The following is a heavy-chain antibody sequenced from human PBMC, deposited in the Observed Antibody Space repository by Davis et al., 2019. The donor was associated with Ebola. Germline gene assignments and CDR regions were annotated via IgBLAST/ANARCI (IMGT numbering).Heavy chain of an antibody. Sequence: PGGSLRLSCAASGFTFSSHGIHWVRQPPGKGLEWIGSIFHTGATYYSPSLKSRVTMFVDTSKNQFSLNVYSVTAADTAIYYCATDILSQPRDWGQGTLVTVSS. CDR3: ATDILSQPRD. CDR1: GFTFSSHGIH. V-gene: IGHV4-39*02. J-gene: IGHJ4*02. CDR2: IFHTGAT.